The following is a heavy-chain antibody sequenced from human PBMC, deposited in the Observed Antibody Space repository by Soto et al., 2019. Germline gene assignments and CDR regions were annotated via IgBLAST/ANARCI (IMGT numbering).Heavy chain of an antibody. Sequence: GSLSLSAGTSELNFSYFYMHLILRVPGKWLVCVARVDPDGRVTDLEESVKGRFTIARDNAKNTLHLQMLSLRDDDTAIYFGVRDDHHYSFDVWGQGPTVTVSS. CDR3: VRDDHHYSFDV. J-gene: IGHJ3*01. V-gene: IGHV3-74*01. D-gene: IGHD2-21*01. CDR1: ELNFSYFY. CDR2: VDPDGRVT.